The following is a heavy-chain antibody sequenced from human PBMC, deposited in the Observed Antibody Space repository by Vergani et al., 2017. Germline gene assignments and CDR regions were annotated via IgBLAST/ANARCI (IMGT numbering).Heavy chain of an antibody. CDR2: IYYSGST. D-gene: IGHD2-2*01. Sequence: QLQLQESGPGLVKPSETLSLTCTVSGGSISSSSYYWGWIRQPPGKGLEWIGSIYYSGSTYYNPALKSRVTISVDTSKNQFSLKLSSVTAADTAVYYCARSLMGPVPQFDPWGQGTLVTVSS. CDR3: ARSLMGPVPQFDP. J-gene: IGHJ5*02. V-gene: IGHV4-39*07. CDR1: GGSISSSSYY.